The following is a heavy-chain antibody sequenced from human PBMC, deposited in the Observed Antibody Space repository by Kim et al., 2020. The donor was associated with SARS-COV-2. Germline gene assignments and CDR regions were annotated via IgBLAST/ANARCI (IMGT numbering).Heavy chain of an antibody. J-gene: IGHJ5*02. Sequence: ASVKVSCKVSGYTLTELSMHWVRQAPGKGLEWMGGFDPEDGETIYAQKFQGRVTMTEDTSTDTAYMELSSLRSEDTAVYYCATGPAIVGATRWFDPWGQGTLVTVSS. D-gene: IGHD1-26*01. V-gene: IGHV1-24*01. CDR2: FDPEDGET. CDR1: GYTLTELS. CDR3: ATGPAIVGATRWFDP.